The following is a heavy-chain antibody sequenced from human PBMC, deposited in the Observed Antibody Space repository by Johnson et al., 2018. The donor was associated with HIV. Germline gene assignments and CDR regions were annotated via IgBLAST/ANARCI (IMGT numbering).Heavy chain of an antibody. CDR3: ATEGYGSGTYGAFDI. CDR1: GFTFSNFG. J-gene: IGHJ3*02. Sequence: QVQLVESGGGVVQPGGSLRLSCAASGFTFSNFGMHWVRQAPGKGLEWVTFIRYDGSRKHYADSVQGRFTISRDNSKNTMYLQMNSLRAEDTAVYYCATEGYGSGTYGAFDIWGQGTKVTVSS. V-gene: IGHV3-30*02. CDR2: IRYDGSRK. D-gene: IGHD3-10*01.